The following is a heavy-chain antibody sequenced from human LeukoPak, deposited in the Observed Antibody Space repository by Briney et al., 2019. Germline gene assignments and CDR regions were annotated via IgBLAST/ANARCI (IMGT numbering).Heavy chain of an antibody. D-gene: IGHD3-22*01. CDR3: ARDYGNYYDSSGYRAFDI. CDR1: GYTFTLYY. Sequence: ASVKVSCKASGYTFTLYYMHWVRQAPGQGLEWMGIINPSGGSTSYAQKFQGRVTMTRDTSTSTVYMELSSLRSEDTAVYYCARDYGNYYDSSGYRAFDIWGQGTMVTVSS. V-gene: IGHV1-46*01. J-gene: IGHJ3*02. CDR2: INPSGGST.